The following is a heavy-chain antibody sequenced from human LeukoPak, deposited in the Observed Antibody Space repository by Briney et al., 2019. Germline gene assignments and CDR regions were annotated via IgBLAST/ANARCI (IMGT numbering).Heavy chain of an antibody. D-gene: IGHD1-14*01. J-gene: IGHJ3*02. CDR1: GFTFSSYS. Sequence: GGSLRLSCAASGFTFSSYSINWVRQAPGKGLEWVSAISTSGGTTYYADSVKGRFTISRDNSKNTLYLQMTNLRAEDTAVYYCAKDLTFDAFDIWGQGTMVTVSS. CDR2: ISTSGGTT. CDR3: AKDLTFDAFDI. V-gene: IGHV3-23*01.